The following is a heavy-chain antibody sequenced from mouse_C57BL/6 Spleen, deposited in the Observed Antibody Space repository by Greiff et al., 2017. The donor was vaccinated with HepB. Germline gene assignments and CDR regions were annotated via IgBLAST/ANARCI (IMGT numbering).Heavy chain of an antibody. V-gene: IGHV1-50*01. D-gene: IGHD2-1*01. Sequence: QVQLQQPGAELVKPGASVKLSCKASGYTFTSYWMQWVKQRPGQGLEWIGEIDPSDSYTNYNQKFKGKATLTVDTSSSTAYMQLSSLTSEDSAVYYCARGVYYGNYAYYWGQGTTLTVSS. CDR3: ARGVYYGNYAYY. CDR2: IDPSDSYT. CDR1: GYTFTSYW. J-gene: IGHJ2*01.